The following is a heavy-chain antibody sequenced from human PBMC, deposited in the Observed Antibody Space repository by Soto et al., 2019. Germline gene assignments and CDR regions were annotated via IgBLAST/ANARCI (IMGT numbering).Heavy chain of an antibody. CDR3: ARGASSTYPHEGFDV. Sequence: QVQLVESGGGVVQPGRSLRLSCAASRFTFSTYAMHWVRQAPGKGLNWVAVISYDGSSQYYPDSVKGRVTISRDNSKNMLFLLMNSLRPEDTALYYCARGASSTYPHEGFDVLGQGTMVTVSS. CDR2: ISYDGSSQ. D-gene: IGHD2-2*01. CDR1: RFTFSTYA. V-gene: IGHV3-30*04. J-gene: IGHJ3*01.